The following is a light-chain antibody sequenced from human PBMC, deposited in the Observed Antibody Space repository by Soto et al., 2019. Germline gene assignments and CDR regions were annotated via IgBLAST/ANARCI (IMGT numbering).Light chain of an antibody. Sequence: IVLTQTPLSSPVTLGQPASISCRSSQSLVHRDGNTYLRWLQQRPGQPPRLLIYKISNRFSGVRERLRGSGGGTDFTLKISWVEAEDVGVYFCLQTTQFWTFGQGTKVEIK. CDR1: QSLVHRDGNTY. V-gene: IGKV2-24*01. CDR3: LQTTQFWT. CDR2: KIS. J-gene: IGKJ1*01.